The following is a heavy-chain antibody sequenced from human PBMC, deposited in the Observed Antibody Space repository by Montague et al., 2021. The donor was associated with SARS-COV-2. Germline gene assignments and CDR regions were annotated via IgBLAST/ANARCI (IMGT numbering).Heavy chain of an antibody. CDR3: ARIPEYSSGGGPDWYFDL. Sequence: PALVTPTQTLTLTCTFSGFSVSTSGLRVSWIRQPPGKALEWLALIDWDDDTYYSTSLKTRLAISKDTSKNQVVLTMTDMDPVDTGTYYCARIPEYSSGGGPDWYFDLWGRGTLVTVS. CDR2: IDWDDDT. D-gene: IGHD6-19*01. CDR1: GFSVSTSGLR. V-gene: IGHV2-70*01. J-gene: IGHJ2*01.